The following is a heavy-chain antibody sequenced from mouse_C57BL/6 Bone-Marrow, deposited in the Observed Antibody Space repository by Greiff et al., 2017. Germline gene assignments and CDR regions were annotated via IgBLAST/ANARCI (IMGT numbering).Heavy chain of an antibody. CDR1: GYAFTNYL. CDR3: GRGTTVGWYFDV. Sequence: QVQLQQPGAELVRPGTSVKVSCKASGYAFTNYLIEWVKQRPGQGLEWIGVINPGSGGTNYNEKFKGKATLTADKSSSTAYMQLISLTSEDSAVYFCGRGTTVGWYFDVWGTGTTVTVSS. J-gene: IGHJ1*03. CDR2: INPGSGGT. D-gene: IGHD1-1*01. V-gene: IGHV1-54*01.